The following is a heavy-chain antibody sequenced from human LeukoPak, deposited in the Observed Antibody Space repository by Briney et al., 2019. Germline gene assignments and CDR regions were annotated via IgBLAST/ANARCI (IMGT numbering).Heavy chain of an antibody. CDR2: LFYSGDT. V-gene: IGHV4-59*01. D-gene: IGHD3-10*01. J-gene: IGHJ5*02. CDR3: ARSGRTYYGSGSYSPSDT. CDR1: GGSISTNY. Sequence: PSETLSLTCTVSGGSISTNYWSWIRQPPGKGLEWIGHLFYSGDTNYNPSLKSRVNIFLDTSKNQFSLELNSVTAADTAVYYCARSGRTYYGSGSYSPSDTWGQGTLVTVSS.